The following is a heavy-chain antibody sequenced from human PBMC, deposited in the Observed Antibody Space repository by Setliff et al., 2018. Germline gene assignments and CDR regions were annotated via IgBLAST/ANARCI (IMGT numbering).Heavy chain of an antibody. V-gene: IGHV4-61*02. CDR1: DDSISSRHYY. CDR2: ISSNGRT. CDR3: TRGRQNYYYMDV. Sequence: SETLSLTCTVSDDSISSRHYYWSWIRQAAGKGLEWVGRISSNGRTNYNPSLEGRVSMSVDTSKNQISLHLTSMTTADTALYYCTRGRQNYYYMDVWGKGTTVTVSS. J-gene: IGHJ6*03.